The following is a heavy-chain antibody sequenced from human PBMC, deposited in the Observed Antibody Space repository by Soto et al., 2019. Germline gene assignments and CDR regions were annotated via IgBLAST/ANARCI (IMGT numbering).Heavy chain of an antibody. J-gene: IGHJ4*02. CDR3: ARGQSSGWTALDY. V-gene: IGHV1-3*01. D-gene: IGHD6-25*01. Sequence: ASVKVSCKASGYSFINYAMFWVRQAPGQRLEWMGWINAASGNTKYSQKFQGRVTITRDTLASTAYMELSSLRSEDTAIYHCARGQSSGWTALDYWGQGALVTVSS. CDR2: INAASGNT. CDR1: GYSFINYA.